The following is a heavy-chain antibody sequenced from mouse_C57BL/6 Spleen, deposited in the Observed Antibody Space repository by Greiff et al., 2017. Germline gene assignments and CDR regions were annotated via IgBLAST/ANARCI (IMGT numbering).Heavy chain of an antibody. V-gene: IGHV1-22*01. CDR3: ANFITTVVARYFDV. Sequence: VQLQQSGPELVKPGASVKMSCKASGYTFTDYNMHWVKQSHGKSLEWIGYINPNNGGTSYNQKFKGKATLTVNKSSSTAYMELRSLTSEDSAVYYCANFITTVVARYFDVWGTGTTVTVSS. D-gene: IGHD1-1*01. CDR1: GYTFTDYN. J-gene: IGHJ1*03. CDR2: INPNNGGT.